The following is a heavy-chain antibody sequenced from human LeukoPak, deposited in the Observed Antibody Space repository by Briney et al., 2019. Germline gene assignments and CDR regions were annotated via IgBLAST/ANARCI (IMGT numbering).Heavy chain of an antibody. D-gene: IGHD3-10*01. V-gene: IGHV3-30*02. CDR2: IRHDGSDQ. J-gene: IGHJ4*02. CDR3: AKQIDGSGTFLYPKYFDY. Sequence: GGSLRLSCAASGFTFNTFGMHWVRQTPGKGLEWVAFIRHDGSDQYYTDSVKGRFTLSRDNSQSTLYLQMNSLTTGDTAIYYCAKQIDGSGTFLYPKYFDYWGQGTLVTVSS. CDR1: GFTFNTFG.